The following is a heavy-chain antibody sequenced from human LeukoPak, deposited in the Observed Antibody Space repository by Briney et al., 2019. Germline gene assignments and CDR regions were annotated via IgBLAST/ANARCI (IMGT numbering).Heavy chain of an antibody. V-gene: IGHV3-11*01. CDR3: ARDPSLVGATQYYFDY. Sequence: GGSLRLSCAAAGFTFSDYYMSWIRQAPGKGLEWVSYISSIGSTIYYADSVKGRFTTSRDHARNSLYLQMNSLRAEDTAVYYCARDPSLVGATQYYFDYWGQGTLVTVSS. D-gene: IGHD1-26*01. CDR1: GFTFSDYY. CDR2: ISSIGSTI. J-gene: IGHJ4*02.